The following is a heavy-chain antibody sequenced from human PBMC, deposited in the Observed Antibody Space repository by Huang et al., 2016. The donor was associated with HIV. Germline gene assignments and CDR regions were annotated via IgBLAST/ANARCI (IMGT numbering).Heavy chain of an antibody. V-gene: IGHV3-74*01. Sequence: EEHLVESGGGLVQPWGSLRISCEASGFKFSKYWMQWVRQASGKGLIWVSRIKIDGRTTDYADSVKGRFTISRDNAKNTLYLQMSSLTAEDTAIYYCARAGGFEIWGQGTVVTVSS. CDR3: ARAGGFEI. J-gene: IGHJ3*02. CDR2: IKIDGRTT. CDR1: GFKFSKYW. D-gene: IGHD2-15*01.